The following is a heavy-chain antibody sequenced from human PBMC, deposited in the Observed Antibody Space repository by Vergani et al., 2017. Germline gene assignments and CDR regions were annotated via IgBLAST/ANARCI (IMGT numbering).Heavy chain of an antibody. Sequence: EVQLVQSGAEVKKPGESLRISCKGSGYSFTSYWISWVRQMPGKGLEWMGRIDPSDSYTNYSPSFQGHVTISADKSISTAYLQWSSLKASHTAMYYCASAPWGQQLLYYGMDVWGQGTTVTVSS. CDR3: ASAPWGQQLLYYGMDV. V-gene: IGHV5-10-1*01. J-gene: IGHJ6*02. CDR2: IDPSDSYT. CDR1: GYSFTSYW. D-gene: IGHD6-13*01.